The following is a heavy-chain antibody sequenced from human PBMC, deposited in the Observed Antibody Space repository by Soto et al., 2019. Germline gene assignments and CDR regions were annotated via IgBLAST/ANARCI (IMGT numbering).Heavy chain of an antibody. CDR1: GFPFSAYN. V-gene: IGHV3-21*01. CDR2: ITVGSSHI. Sequence: PGESLKISCTGSGFPFSAYNINWVRQAPGKGLEWVSSITVGSSHIYQPNSMKGRFTISRDDAKNSVYLQIDSMRDEDTALYYCSRSPEVGVSGAYWGQGTLVTVSS. D-gene: IGHD1-26*01. J-gene: IGHJ4*02. CDR3: SRSPEVGVSGAY.